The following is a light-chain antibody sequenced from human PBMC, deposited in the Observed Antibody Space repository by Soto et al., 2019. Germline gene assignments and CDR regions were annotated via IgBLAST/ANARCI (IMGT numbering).Light chain of an antibody. Sequence: EIVITQSPATLSVSPGERATLSCRASQSVSSNYLAWYQQKPGQAPRLLIYGGSSRATGIPDRFSDSGSGTDFTLTIGSLQPHDFATYYCQQYSSYWTSGQGPTVDI. V-gene: IGKV3-20*01. J-gene: IGKJ1*01. CDR3: QQYSSYWT. CDR1: QSVSSNY. CDR2: GGS.